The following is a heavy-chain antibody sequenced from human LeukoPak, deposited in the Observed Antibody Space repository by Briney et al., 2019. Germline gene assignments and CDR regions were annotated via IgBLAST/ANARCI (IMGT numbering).Heavy chain of an antibody. D-gene: IGHD6-13*01. V-gene: IGHV3-23*01. CDR1: GFTFSSYA. Sequence: GGSLRLSCAASGFTFSSYAMSWVRQAPGKGLEWVSAIRGSGGSTYYADSVKGRFTISRDNSKNTLYLQMNSLRAEDTAVYYCAKDRYSSSWYDYWGQGTLVTVSS. J-gene: IGHJ4*02. CDR3: AKDRYSSSWYDY. CDR2: IRGSGGST.